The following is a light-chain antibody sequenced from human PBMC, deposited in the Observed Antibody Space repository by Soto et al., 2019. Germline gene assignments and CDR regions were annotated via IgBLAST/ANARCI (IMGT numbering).Light chain of an antibody. CDR1: QSVSSSY. V-gene: IGKV3-20*01. CDR3: QDYGTSAPWT. J-gene: IGKJ1*01. Sequence: EIVLTQSPGTLSLSPGERATLSCRASQSVSSSYLAWYQQKPGQAPRLLIYGASSRATGIPDRFSGRGSGTDFTLTISRLEPEDFAVYYCQDYGTSAPWTFGQGTKVEIK. CDR2: GAS.